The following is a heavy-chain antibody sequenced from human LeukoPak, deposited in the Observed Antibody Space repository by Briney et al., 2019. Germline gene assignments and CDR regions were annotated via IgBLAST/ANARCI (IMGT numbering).Heavy chain of an antibody. J-gene: IGHJ4*02. CDR1: GGSISSSPYY. D-gene: IGHD4-23*01. CDR3: TRRSNSQPPNY. CDR2: IYYSGST. Sequence: SETLSLTCTVSGGSISSSPYYWGWIRQPQGKDLEWIGSIYYSGSTYYNPSLKSRVTISVDTSKNQFSLKLSSVTAADTAVYYCTRRSNSQPPNYWGQGTLVAVSS. V-gene: IGHV4-39*01.